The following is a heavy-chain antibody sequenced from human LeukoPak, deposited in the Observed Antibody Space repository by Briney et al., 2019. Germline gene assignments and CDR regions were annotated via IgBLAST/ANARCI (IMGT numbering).Heavy chain of an antibody. CDR3: AKAPVTSCRGAFCYPFDY. CDR1: GFSFSSYA. CDR2: MSSSDDGR. Sequence: GGSLRLSCATSGFSFSSYAMSWVRQAPGKGLEWVSAMSSSDDGRYYAASVRGRFTISRDTSRSTLYLQMDSLRAEDAAVYYCAKAPVTSCRGAFCYPFDYWGQGTLVTVSS. V-gene: IGHV3-23*01. D-gene: IGHD2-15*01. J-gene: IGHJ4*02.